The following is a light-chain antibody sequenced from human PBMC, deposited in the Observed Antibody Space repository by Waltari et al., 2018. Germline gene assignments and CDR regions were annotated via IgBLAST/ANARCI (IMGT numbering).Light chain of an antibody. CDR2: EDS. J-gene: IGLJ3*02. V-gene: IGLV2-23*01. Sequence: QSALTQPASVSASRGQSIPISCSVTSSDVWSFNLLSWYQQHPGKAPKFIIFEDSKRPSGVSDRFSGSKSGSTASLTISGLQAEDEADYYCCSYVDSNTVMFGGGTKVTVL. CDR3: CSYVDSNTVM. CDR1: SSDVWSFNL.